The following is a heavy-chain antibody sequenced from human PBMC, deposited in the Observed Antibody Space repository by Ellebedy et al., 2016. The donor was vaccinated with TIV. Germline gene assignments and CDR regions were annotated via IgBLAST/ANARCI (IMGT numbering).Heavy chain of an antibody. CDR2: IYGGGST. CDR1: GFTVSSHY. D-gene: IGHD4-17*01. CDR3: ATRDNYGAPSNY. J-gene: IGHJ4*02. V-gene: IGHV3-53*01. Sequence: GESLKISCAASGFTVSSHYMIWVRQAPGKGLEWVSVIYGGGSTSYADSVTGRFTISRDNSKNTLYLQMNSLRAEDTAVYYCATRDNYGAPSNYWGQGTLVTVSS.